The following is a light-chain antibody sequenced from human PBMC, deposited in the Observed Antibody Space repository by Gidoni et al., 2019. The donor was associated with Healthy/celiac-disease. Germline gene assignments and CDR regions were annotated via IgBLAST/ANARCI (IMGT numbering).Light chain of an antibody. J-gene: IGKJ2*01. V-gene: IGKV3-11*01. Sequence: EIVLTQSPATLSLSPGERATLSCRASQSVSSYLAWYQQKPGQAPRLLIYDASNRATGIPARFSGSGSGTDFTLTISRLEPEYFAVYYCQQRSNWPPTFGQGTKLEIK. CDR1: QSVSSY. CDR2: DAS. CDR3: QQRSNWPPT.